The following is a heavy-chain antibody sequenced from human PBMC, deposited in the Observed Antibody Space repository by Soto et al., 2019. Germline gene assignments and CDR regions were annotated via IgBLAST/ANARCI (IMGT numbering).Heavy chain of an antibody. CDR2: MNPNSGNT. Sequence: ASVKVSCKASGYTFTSYDINWVRQATGQGLEWMGWMNPNSGNTGYAQKFQGRVTMTRNTSISTAYMELSSLRSEDTAVYYCARSDYYDFWSGRYYYYYYMDVWGKGTTVTVS. V-gene: IGHV1-8*01. CDR3: ARSDYYDFWSGRYYYYYYMDV. D-gene: IGHD3-3*01. J-gene: IGHJ6*03. CDR1: GYTFTSYD.